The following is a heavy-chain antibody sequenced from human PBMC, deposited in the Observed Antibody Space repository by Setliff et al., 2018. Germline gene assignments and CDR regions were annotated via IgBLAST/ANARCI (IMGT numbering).Heavy chain of an antibody. Sequence: GGSLRLSCAASGFAFGDYFMSWIREAPGKGLEWISYISSDGITIHYADSVEGRFTVTRDNAKNSLYLQMDSLKVEDTAVYYCGSLTDGQHWGQGALVTVS. J-gene: IGHJ1*01. CDR2: ISSDGITI. CDR3: GSLTDGQH. V-gene: IGHV3-11*04. CDR1: GFAFGDYF. D-gene: IGHD3-9*01.